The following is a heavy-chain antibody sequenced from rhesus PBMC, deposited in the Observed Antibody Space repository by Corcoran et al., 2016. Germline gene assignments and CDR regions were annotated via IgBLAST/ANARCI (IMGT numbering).Heavy chain of an antibody. CDR2: INGNSGST. D-gene: IGHD5-42*01. CDR3: ARQGIFDY. CDR1: GGSFSSYW. Sequence: QVQLQESGPGLVKPSETLSLTCAVPGGSFSSYWCSWIRQPPGKGLEWIGEINGNSGSTNYNPYLKSRVTISKDASKNQFSLKLSSVTAADTAVYYCARQGIFDYWGQGVLVTVSS. J-gene: IGHJ4*01. V-gene: IGHV4-80*01.